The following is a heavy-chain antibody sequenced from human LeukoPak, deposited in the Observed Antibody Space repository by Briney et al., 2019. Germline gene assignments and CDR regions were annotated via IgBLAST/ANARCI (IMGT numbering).Heavy chain of an antibody. CDR2: IGGIGSIM. CDR1: GFTFSSYE. J-gene: IGHJ6*02. V-gene: IGHV3-48*03. CDR3: ARRLPYYGMDV. Sequence: GGSLRLSCAASGFTFSSYEIHWVRQAPGKGLEWVSRIGGIGSIMYADSVKGRFTISTDSAKSSVYLQMNSLRAEDTAVYYCARRLPYYGMDVWGQGTTVTVSS.